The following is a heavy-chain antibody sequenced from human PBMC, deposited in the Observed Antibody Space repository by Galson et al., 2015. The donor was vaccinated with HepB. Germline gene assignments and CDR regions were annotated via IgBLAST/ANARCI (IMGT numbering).Heavy chain of an antibody. V-gene: IGHV3-53*01. J-gene: IGHJ4*02. CDR2: IYSGGST. Sequence: SLRLSCAASGFTFSSYAMHWVRQAPGKGLEWVSVIYSGGSTYYADSVKGRFTISRDNSKNTLYLQMNSLRAEDTAVYYCARAESRRQLVRAGAYYFDYWGQGTLVTVSS. D-gene: IGHD6-6*01. CDR1: GFTFSSYA. CDR3: ARAESRRQLVRAGAYYFDY.